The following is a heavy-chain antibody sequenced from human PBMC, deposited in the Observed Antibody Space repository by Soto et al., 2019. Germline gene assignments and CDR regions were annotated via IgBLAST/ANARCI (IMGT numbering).Heavy chain of an antibody. CDR3: AKSYYGSGSYLPTFAS. J-gene: IGHJ5*02. D-gene: IGHD3-10*01. Sequence: PGGSLRLSCAVSGFTFDSYAMHWVRQAPGKGLEWVAVISYDGSQKYYADSVKGRFTISRDNSKNTLYLQMNSLRAEDTALYYCAKSYYGSGSYLPTFASWGPGTLVTVSS. CDR2: ISYDGSQK. V-gene: IGHV3-30-3*02. CDR1: GFTFDSYA.